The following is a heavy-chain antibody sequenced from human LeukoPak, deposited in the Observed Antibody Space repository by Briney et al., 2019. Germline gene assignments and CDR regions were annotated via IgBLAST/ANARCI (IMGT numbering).Heavy chain of an antibody. V-gene: IGHV3-30*18. CDR3: AKDWDYYVSGSYYNANPYFDY. Sequence: GGSLRLSCAASGFTFSSYGMHWVRQAPGKGLEWVAVISYDGSNKYYADSVKGRFTISRDNSKNTLYLQMNSLRAEDTAVYYCAKDWDYYVSGSYYNANPYFDYWGQGTLVSVSS. D-gene: IGHD3-10*01. J-gene: IGHJ4*02. CDR2: ISYDGSNK. CDR1: GFTFSSYG.